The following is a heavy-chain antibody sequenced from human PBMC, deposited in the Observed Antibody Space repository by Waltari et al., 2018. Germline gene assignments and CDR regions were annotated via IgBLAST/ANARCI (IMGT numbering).Heavy chain of an antibody. Sequence: LQLQESGPGLVKPSETLSLTCTVSGGPISRSSSYYWGWIRQPPGKGLEWIGSLYYNGTTYYNPSLRSRVTISVDTPKNQFSLKLNSVTAADTAVYFCARCPAVVYAKIDPWGQGTLVTVSS. CDR1: GGPISRSSSYY. J-gene: IGHJ5*02. V-gene: IGHV4-39*01. CDR2: LYYNGTT. D-gene: IGHD2-8*02. CDR3: ARCPAVVYAKIDP.